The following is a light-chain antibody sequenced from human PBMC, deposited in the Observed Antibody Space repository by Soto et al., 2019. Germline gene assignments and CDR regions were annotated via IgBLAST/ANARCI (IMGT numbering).Light chain of an antibody. V-gene: IGKV3D-20*01. Sequence: IVLTQSPGTLSLSPGEVATLSCGASQTITYNFLAWYQKKPGLAPRLLVYDASNRATGIPDRFSGSGSGTDFTLTISTLEPEEFAVYYCQHYGESSSTFGGGTRVEI. CDR2: DAS. J-gene: IGKJ4*01. CDR1: QTITYNF. CDR3: QHYGESSST.